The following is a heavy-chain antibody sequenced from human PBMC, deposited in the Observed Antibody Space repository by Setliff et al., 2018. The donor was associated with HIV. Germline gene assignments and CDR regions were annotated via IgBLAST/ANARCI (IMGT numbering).Heavy chain of an antibody. J-gene: IGHJ4*01. CDR1: GFTFSSYG. Sequence: GGSLRLSCAASGFTFSSYGMNWVRQTPGKGLEWLSYISPSGTVIYYADSVKGRFTLSRDNANNLLFLQMNNLRDEDTAVYYCASFYGDYGYWGHGTQVTVSS. V-gene: IGHV3-48*03. CDR3: ASFYGDYGY. D-gene: IGHD3-10*01. CDR2: ISPSGTVI.